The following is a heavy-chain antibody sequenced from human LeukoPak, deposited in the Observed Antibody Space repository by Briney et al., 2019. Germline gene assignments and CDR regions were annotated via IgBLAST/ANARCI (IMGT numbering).Heavy chain of an antibody. CDR1: GYTFFGYG. Sequence: ASVKVSCKTSGYTFFGYGVSWVRQAPGQGLEWMGWIDTYRGSTNYAQNLKGRATVTTDTSTTTVYMELRSLRSDDTAMYYCARPNTDAAGYYFDYWGQGTLVTVSS. J-gene: IGHJ4*02. CDR3: ARPNTDAAGYYFDY. D-gene: IGHD6-13*01. CDR2: IDTYRGST. V-gene: IGHV1-18*01.